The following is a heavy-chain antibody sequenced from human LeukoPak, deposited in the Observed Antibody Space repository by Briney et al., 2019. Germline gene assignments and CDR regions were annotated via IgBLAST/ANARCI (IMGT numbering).Heavy chain of an antibody. V-gene: IGHV4-38-2*02. Sequence: SETLSLTCAVSGYSISSGYYWGWIRQPPGKGLEWIGSIYHSGSTYYNPSLKSRVTISVDTSKNQFSLKLSSVTAADTAVYYCARDRRNCTNGVCYYYYYMDVWGKGTTVTVSS. J-gene: IGHJ6*03. CDR3: ARDRRNCTNGVCYYYYYMDV. CDR1: GYSISSGYY. CDR2: IYHSGST. D-gene: IGHD2-8*01.